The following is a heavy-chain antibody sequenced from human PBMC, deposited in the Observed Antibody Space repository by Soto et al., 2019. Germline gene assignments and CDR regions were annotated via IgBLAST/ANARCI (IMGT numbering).Heavy chain of an antibody. Sequence: LSLTCTVSGGSIISNYWTWIRQPPGKGLEWIGYVYNSGSTNYNPSLKSRVTISEDTSKSQFSLKVNSMTAADTAVYYCARYRREAVAGYTLDNWGQGILVTVSS. D-gene: IGHD6-13*01. V-gene: IGHV4-59*01. CDR3: ARYRREAVAGYTLDN. CDR1: GGSIISNY. CDR2: VYNSGST. J-gene: IGHJ4*02.